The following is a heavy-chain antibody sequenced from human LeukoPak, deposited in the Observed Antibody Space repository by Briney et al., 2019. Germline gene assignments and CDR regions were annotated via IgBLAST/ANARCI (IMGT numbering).Heavy chain of an antibody. CDR1: GFTVSNDY. D-gene: IGHD3-9*01. CDR2: IYGGGTT. V-gene: IGHV3-66*01. CDR3: AREARYYDILTGYHNYSGVDV. Sequence: GGSLRLSCAGSGFTVSNDYMTWVRQAPGKGLECVSAIYGGGTTYYADSVKGRFTTSSDRSSNKLHLQMNSLRAEDTAVYYCAREARYYDILTGYHNYSGVDVWGQGTTVIVSS. J-gene: IGHJ6*02.